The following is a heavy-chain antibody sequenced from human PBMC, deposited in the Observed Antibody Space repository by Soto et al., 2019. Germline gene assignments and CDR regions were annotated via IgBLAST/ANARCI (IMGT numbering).Heavy chain of an antibody. J-gene: IGHJ6*02. D-gene: IGHD3-22*01. CDR2: INPYDGTT. V-gene: IGHV1-46*01. CDR3: ARALSSGYFQGGVDV. CDR1: GYTFTTYY. Sequence: GASVKVSCKASGYTFTTYYMHWVRQAPEQGLEWMGIINPYDGTTTYAQKFQGRVTMTRDTSASTVHMELSSLRSEDTAVYYCARALSSGYFQGGVDVWGQGXTVTVSS.